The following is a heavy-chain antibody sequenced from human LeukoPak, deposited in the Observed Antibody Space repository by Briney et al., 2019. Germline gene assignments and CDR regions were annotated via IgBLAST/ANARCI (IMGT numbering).Heavy chain of an antibody. CDR1: GFTFSSYG. CDR2: IRYDGSNK. Sequence: PGGSLRLSCAASGFTFSSYGMHWVRQAPGKGLEWVAFIRYDGSNKYYADSVKGGFTISRDNSKNTLYLQMNSLRAEDRAVYYCAKDLRYLVDYWGQGTLVTVPS. V-gene: IGHV3-30*02. CDR3: AKDLRYLVDY. D-gene: IGHD2-2*02. J-gene: IGHJ4*02.